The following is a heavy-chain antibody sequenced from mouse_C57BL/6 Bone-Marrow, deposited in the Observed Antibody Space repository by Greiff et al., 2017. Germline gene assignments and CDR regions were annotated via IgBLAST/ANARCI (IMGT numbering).Heavy chain of an antibody. CDR3: ASNYYGSSYDY. CDR1: GFTFSSYG. Sequence: DVKLVESGGDLVKPGGSLKLSCAASGFTFSSYGMSWVRQTPDKRLEWVATISSGGSYTYYPDSVKGRFTISRDNAKNTLYLQMSSLKYEDTAMYYCASNYYGSSYDYWGQGTTLTVSS. D-gene: IGHD1-1*01. CDR2: ISSGGSYT. J-gene: IGHJ2*01. V-gene: IGHV5-6*02.